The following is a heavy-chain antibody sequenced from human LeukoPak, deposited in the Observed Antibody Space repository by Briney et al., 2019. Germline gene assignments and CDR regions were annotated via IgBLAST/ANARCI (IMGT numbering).Heavy chain of an antibody. V-gene: IGHV3-23*01. D-gene: IGHD6-13*01. CDR3: AGVRSAAAGPLDY. CDR1: GFSFSTYG. CDR2: ISESGGST. Sequence: GGTLRLSCAASGFSFSTYGMHWVRQAPGKGLEWVSGISESGGSTFYADSVKGRFTISRDNAKKSLYLQMNRLRADDTAVYHCAGVRSAAAGPLDYWGQGTLVTVSS. J-gene: IGHJ4*02.